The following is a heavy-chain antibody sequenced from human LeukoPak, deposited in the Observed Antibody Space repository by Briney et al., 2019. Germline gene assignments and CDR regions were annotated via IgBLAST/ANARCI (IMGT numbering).Heavy chain of an antibody. CDR2: IYYSGST. CDR1: GGSISSYY. D-gene: IGHD3-10*01. V-gene: IGHV4-59*01. Sequence: PSETLSLTCTVSGGSISSYYWSWMRQPPGKGLEWIGYIYYSGSTKYNPSLKSRVTISVDTSKNQFSLKLSSVTAADTAVYYCARMYYYGSGSFSPFDYWGQGTLVTVSS. CDR3: ARMYYYGSGSFSPFDY. J-gene: IGHJ4*02.